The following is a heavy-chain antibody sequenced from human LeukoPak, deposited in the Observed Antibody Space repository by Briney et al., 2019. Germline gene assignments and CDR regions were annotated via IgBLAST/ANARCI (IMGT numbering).Heavy chain of an antibody. V-gene: IGHV4-38-2*02. Sequence: PSETLSLTCTVSGYSISSGYYWGWIRQPPGKGLEWIGSIYHSGSTYYNPSLKSRVTISVDTSKNQFSLKLSSVTAADTAVYYCARVGSSSWPRNGFDYWGQGTLVTVSS. CDR3: ARVGSSSWPRNGFDY. CDR2: IYHSGST. J-gene: IGHJ4*02. CDR1: GYSISSGYY. D-gene: IGHD6-13*01.